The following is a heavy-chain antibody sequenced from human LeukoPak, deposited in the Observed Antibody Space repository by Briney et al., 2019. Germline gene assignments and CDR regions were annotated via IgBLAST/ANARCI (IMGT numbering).Heavy chain of an antibody. Sequence: PGGSLRLSCAASGFTFSDYYMSWIRQAPGKGLEWVSYISSSSSTIYYADSVRGRFTISRDNAKNSLYLQMNSLRAEDTAVYYCTRDHHRRHYDSQARNTFDIWGQGTMVTVSS. V-gene: IGHV3-11*04. D-gene: IGHD3-22*01. CDR1: GFTFSDYY. CDR2: ISSSSSTI. CDR3: TRDHHRRHYDSQARNTFDI. J-gene: IGHJ3*02.